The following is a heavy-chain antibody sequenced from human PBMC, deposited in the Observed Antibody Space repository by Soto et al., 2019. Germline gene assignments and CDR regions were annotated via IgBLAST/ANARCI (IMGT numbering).Heavy chain of an antibody. D-gene: IGHD6-13*01. Sequence: SETLSLNCTVSGGSISSYYWSWIRQPPGKGLEWIGYIYYSGSTNYNPSLKSRVTISVDTSKNQFSLKLSSVTAADTAVYYCASLIAAAGTLAYWGQGALVTVSS. J-gene: IGHJ4*02. CDR3: ASLIAAAGTLAY. CDR2: IYYSGST. V-gene: IGHV4-59*01. CDR1: GGSISSYY.